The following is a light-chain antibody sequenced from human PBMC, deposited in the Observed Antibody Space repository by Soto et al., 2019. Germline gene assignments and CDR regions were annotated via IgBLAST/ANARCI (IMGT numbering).Light chain of an antibody. CDR1: QSISSY. J-gene: IGKJ3*01. Sequence: EIVLTQSPATLSLSPGERATLSCRASQSISSYLAWYQQRPGQAPRLLIYDASNRATGIPARFSGSGSVTDFTLTISSLEPEDFAVYYCQQRSNWPPTFGPGTKLDI. V-gene: IGKV3-11*01. CDR3: QQRSNWPPT. CDR2: DAS.